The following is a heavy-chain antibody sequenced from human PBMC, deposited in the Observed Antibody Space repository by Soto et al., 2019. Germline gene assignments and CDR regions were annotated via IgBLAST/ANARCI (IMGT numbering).Heavy chain of an antibody. D-gene: IGHD4-17*01. J-gene: IGHJ4*02. V-gene: IGHV3-30*18. CDR3: AKDTRDATVTTSRGYFDY. Sequence: PGGSLRLSCAASGFTFSSYGMHWVRQAPGKGLEWVAVISYDGSNKYYADSVKGRFTISRDNSKNTLYLKMNSLRAEDTAVYYCAKDTRDATVTTSRGYFDYWGQGTLVTVSS. CDR1: GFTFSSYG. CDR2: ISYDGSNK.